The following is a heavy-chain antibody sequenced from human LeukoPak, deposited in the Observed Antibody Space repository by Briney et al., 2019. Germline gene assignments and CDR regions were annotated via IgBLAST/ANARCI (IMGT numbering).Heavy chain of an antibody. Sequence: PGGSLRLSCAASGFTFSSYAMHWVRQAPGKGLEHVSAITSNGGSTYYAKSVKGRFTISRDNSKNTLYLQMGSLRAEDVAVYYCARDQGYGGELVDDGFDIWGQGTMVTVSS. CDR2: ITSNGGST. CDR3: ARDQGYGGELVDDGFDI. J-gene: IGHJ3*02. V-gene: IGHV3-64*01. D-gene: IGHD4-23*01. CDR1: GFTFSSYA.